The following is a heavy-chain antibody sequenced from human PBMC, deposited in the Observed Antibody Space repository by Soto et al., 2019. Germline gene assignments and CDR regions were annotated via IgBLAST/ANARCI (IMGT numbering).Heavy chain of an antibody. CDR2: IYWDGEK. V-gene: IGHV2-5*02. D-gene: IGHD2-2*01. CDR1: GFSLSTSGVG. Sequence: QITLKESGPALVKPTQTLTLTCTFSGFSLSTSGVGVGWIRQPPGKALEWLALIYWDGEKRYSPSQKSRLAITPDTSKNQVVLTMTNLDPVDTATYYCAHFIVVPPSYVFDVWGQGTMVAVSS. CDR3: AHFIVVPPSYVFDV. J-gene: IGHJ3*01.